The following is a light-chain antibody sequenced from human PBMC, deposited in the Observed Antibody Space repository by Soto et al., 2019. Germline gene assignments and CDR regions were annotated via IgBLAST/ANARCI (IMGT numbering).Light chain of an antibody. Sequence: EIVMTQSPATLSVYQGAISTLSCRASQSVSNNLAWYQQKPGQAPRLLIDGASSRATGIPDRFSGSGSGTDCTLTSSRLEPEDFAVYYCQQYGSSTLTFGGGTKVDIK. CDR2: GAS. V-gene: IGKV3-20*01. CDR1: QSVSNN. CDR3: QQYGSSTLT. J-gene: IGKJ4*01.